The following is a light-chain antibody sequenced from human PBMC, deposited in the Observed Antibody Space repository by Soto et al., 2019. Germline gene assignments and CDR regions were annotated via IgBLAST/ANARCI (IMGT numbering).Light chain of an antibody. J-gene: IGKJ4*01. CDR3: QQTYSIFLS. CDR2: AAS. Sequence: DIQLTQSPSSLSASVGDRVTITCRASQSISSYLNWYQQKPGKAPEVLISAASSLQSGVPSRFSGSGSGTDFTLTISSLEPEDFATYYCQQTYSIFLSFGGGTKVEVK. V-gene: IGKV1-39*01. CDR1: QSISSY.